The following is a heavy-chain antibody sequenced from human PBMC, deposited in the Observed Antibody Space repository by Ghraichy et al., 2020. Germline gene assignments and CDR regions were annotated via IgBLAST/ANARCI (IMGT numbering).Heavy chain of an antibody. CDR1: GGSFSGYY. CDR2: INHSGST. V-gene: IGHV4-34*01. D-gene: IGHD3-3*01. Sequence: SETLSLTCAVYGGSFSGYYWSWIRQPPGKGLEWIGEINHSGSTNYNPSLKSRVTISVDTSKNQFSLKLSSVTAADTAVYYCARGYYDFWSGYYYGYYYYMDVWGKGTTVTVSS. CDR3: ARGYYDFWSGYYYGYYYYMDV. J-gene: IGHJ6*03.